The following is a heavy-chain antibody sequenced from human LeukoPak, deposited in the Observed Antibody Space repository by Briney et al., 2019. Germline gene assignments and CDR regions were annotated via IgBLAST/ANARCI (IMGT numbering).Heavy chain of an antibody. V-gene: IGHV3-48*04. D-gene: IGHD2-2*01. CDR1: GFTFSSYS. J-gene: IGHJ6*03. CDR2: ISSSSSTI. Sequence: PGGSLRLSCAASGFTFSSYSMNWVRQAPGKGLEWVSYISSSSSTIYYADSVKGRFTISRDNAKNSLYLQMNSLRAEATAVYYCARDKVVYESTYYYYYMDVWGKGTTVTVSS. CDR3: ARDKVVYESTYYYYYMDV.